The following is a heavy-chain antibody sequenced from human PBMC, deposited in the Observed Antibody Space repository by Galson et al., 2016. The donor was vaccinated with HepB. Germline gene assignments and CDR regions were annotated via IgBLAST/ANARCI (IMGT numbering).Heavy chain of an antibody. CDR3: ATSGLSAGSYFVY. J-gene: IGHJ4*02. Sequence: SLRLSCAASGFTFTNYWMTWVRQAPGKGLEWVANIKEDGTEKCYADSVKGRFTISRDNARNSLYLQMNTLRAEDTGIYYCATSGLSAGSYFVYWGRGTLVTVS. CDR1: GFTFTNYW. D-gene: IGHD6-13*01. V-gene: IGHV3-7*01. CDR2: IKEDGTEK.